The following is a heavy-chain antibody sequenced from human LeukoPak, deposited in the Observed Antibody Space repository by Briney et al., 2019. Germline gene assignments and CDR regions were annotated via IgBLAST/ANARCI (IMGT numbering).Heavy chain of an antibody. CDR1: GFTFSSYA. D-gene: IGHD3-22*01. CDR3: AKHMIVVVITPGAFDI. V-gene: IGHV3-23*01. CDR2: ISGSGGST. J-gene: IGHJ3*02. Sequence: GGSLRLSCAASGFTFSSYAMSWVRQAPGKGVEWVSAISGSGGSTYYADSVKGRFTISRDNSKNTLYLQMNSLRAEDTAVYYCAKHMIVVVITPGAFDIWGQGTMVTVSS.